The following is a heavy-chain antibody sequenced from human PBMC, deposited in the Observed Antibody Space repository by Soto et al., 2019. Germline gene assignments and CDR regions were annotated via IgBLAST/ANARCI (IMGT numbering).Heavy chain of an antibody. CDR1: GFTFSTYS. D-gene: IGHD3-22*01. Sequence: GGSLRLSCAASGFTFSTYSMNWVRQAPGKGLEWVSYISSSSSAIYYADSVKGRFTISRDNAKNSLFLQMNSLRAEDTAVYYCARTYYYDSSGYLNWFDPWGQGTLVTASS. CDR2: ISSSSSAI. V-gene: IGHV3-48*01. CDR3: ARTYYYDSSGYLNWFDP. J-gene: IGHJ5*02.